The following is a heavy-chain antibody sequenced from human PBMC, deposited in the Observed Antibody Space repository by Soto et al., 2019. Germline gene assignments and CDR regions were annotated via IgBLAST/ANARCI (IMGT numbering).Heavy chain of an antibody. J-gene: IGHJ4*02. V-gene: IGHV3-15*01. CDR3: NSRAHDFWSGYHGAYYFDY. CDR1: GFTFSNPC. D-gene: IGHD3-3*01. CDR2: IKSKTDGGTT. Sequence: PXASLALSCAASGFTFSNPCMIEVRQAPGNGLAWVGRIKSKTDGGTTDYAAHVKGRFTISRDDSKNTLYLQMKSLKTEDTAVYYCNSRAHDFWSGYHGAYYFDYWGQGTLVTVSS.